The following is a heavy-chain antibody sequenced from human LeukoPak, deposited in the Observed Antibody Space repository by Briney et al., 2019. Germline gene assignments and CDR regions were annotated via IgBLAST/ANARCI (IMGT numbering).Heavy chain of an antibody. J-gene: IGHJ4*02. Sequence: GGSLRLSCAASGFTFSSYGMHWVRQAPGKGLEWVAVIWYDGSNKYYADSVKGRFTISRDNSKNTLYLQMNSLRAEDTAVYYCARGPGGDRSRLDYWGQGTLVTVSS. V-gene: IGHV3-33*01. CDR1: GFTFSSYG. CDR2: IWYDGSNK. D-gene: IGHD2-21*02. CDR3: ARGPGGDRSRLDY.